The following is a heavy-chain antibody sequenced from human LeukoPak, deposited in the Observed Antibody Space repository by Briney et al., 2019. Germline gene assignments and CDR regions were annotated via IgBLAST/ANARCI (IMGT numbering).Heavy chain of an antibody. CDR2: TYYRSKWFH. CDR3: ARVTWNYYYHYYDIDV. CDR1: GDSVSSNSAA. Sequence: SQTLSLTCAISGDSVSSNSAAWTWIRQSPSRGLEWQGRTYYRSKWFHDYALSVKSLVTINPETSKNQFSLRLNSVTPEDTAVYYCARVTWNYYYHYYDIDVWGQGTTVTVSS. J-gene: IGHJ6*02. D-gene: IGHD1-7*01. V-gene: IGHV6-1*01.